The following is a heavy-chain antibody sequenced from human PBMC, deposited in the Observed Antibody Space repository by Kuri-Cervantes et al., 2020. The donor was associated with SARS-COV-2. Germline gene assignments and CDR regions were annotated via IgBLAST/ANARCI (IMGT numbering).Heavy chain of an antibody. V-gene: IGHV3-30*03. CDR3: TTDPIIVGAATWHYQP. Sequence: GGSLRPSCAASGFTFSSYGMHWVRQDPGKGLEWVAVISYDGSNKYYADSVKGRFTNARDNSKNTLFLQMNSLKTEDTAVYYCTTDPIIVGAATWHYQPWGQATLTVSS. CDR1: GFTFSSYG. D-gene: IGHD1-26*01. CDR2: ISYDGSNK. J-gene: IGHJ1*01.